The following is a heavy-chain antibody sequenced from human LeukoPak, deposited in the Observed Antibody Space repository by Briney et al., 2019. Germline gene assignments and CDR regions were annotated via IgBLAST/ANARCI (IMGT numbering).Heavy chain of an antibody. Sequence: GGSLRLSCAASGFTFSSYAMHWVRQAPGKGLEWVAVIWYDGSNKYYADSVKGRFTISRDNSKNTLYLQMNSLRAEDTAVYYCARPSGYSSSWYSSEFDYWGQGTLVTVSS. CDR2: IWYDGSNK. CDR3: ARPSGYSSSWYSSEFDY. V-gene: IGHV3-33*08. D-gene: IGHD6-13*01. J-gene: IGHJ4*02. CDR1: GFTFSSYA.